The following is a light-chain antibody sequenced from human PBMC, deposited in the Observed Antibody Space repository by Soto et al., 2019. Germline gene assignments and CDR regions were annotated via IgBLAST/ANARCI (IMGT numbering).Light chain of an antibody. J-gene: IGKJ5*01. CDR3: QQLNSFPFT. CDR2: AAS. CDR1: QGISSY. Sequence: DIQLTQSPSFLSASVGDRVTITCRASQGISSYLAWYQQKPGKAPKLLIYAASTLQSGVPSRFSGSGFGREVTLTISSPQPEDFVTNYCQQLNSFPFTFGQGTRLEIK. V-gene: IGKV1-9*01.